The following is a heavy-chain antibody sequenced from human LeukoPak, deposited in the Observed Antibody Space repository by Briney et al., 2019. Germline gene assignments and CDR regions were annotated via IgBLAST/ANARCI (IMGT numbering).Heavy chain of an antibody. CDR3: ARDIVVVPAVGLNYYYYGMDV. D-gene: IGHD2-2*01. V-gene: IGHV1-69*01. CDR1: GGTFSSYA. J-gene: IGHJ6*04. Sequence: SAKVSCKASGGTFSSYAISWVRQAPGQGLEWMGGIIPIFGTANYAQKFQGRVTITADESTSTAYMELSSLRSEDTAVYYCARDIVVVPAVGLNYYYYGMDVWGKGTTVTVSS. CDR2: IIPIFGTA.